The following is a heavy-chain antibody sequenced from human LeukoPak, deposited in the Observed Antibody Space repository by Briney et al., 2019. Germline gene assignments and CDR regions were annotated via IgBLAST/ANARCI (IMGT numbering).Heavy chain of an antibody. Sequence: PGGSLRLSCAASGFTFSSYAMSWVRQAPGKGLEWVSAISGSGGSTYYADPVKGRFTISRDNSKNTLYLQMNSLRAEDTAVYYCAKDGYYDYAFDIWGQGTMVTVSS. J-gene: IGHJ3*02. D-gene: IGHD3-22*01. CDR1: GFTFSSYA. CDR2: ISGSGGST. CDR3: AKDGYYDYAFDI. V-gene: IGHV3-23*01.